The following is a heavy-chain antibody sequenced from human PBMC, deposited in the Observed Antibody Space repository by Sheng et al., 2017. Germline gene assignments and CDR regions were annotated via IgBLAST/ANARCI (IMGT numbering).Heavy chain of an antibody. CDR1: GYTFTSYG. CDR2: ISAYNGNT. V-gene: IGHV1-18*01. CDR3: ARPYYDYVWGSYGWFDP. D-gene: IGHD3-16*01. Sequence: QVQLVQSGAEVKKPGASVKVSCKASGYTFTSYGISWVRQAPGQGLEWMGWISAYNGNTNYAQKLQGRVTMTTDTSTSTAYMELRSLRSDDTAVYYCARPYYDYVWGSYGWFDPWGQGTLVTVSS. J-gene: IGHJ5*02.